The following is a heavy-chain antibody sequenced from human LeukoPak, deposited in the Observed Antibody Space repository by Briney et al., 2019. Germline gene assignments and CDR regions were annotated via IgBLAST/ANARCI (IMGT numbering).Heavy chain of an antibody. V-gene: IGHV3-15*04. CDR1: GFSLTNAA. CDR3: TTIPGITVFGVVSDY. D-gene: IGHD3-3*01. J-gene: IGHJ4*02. CDR2: IESKTDGGTT. Sequence: PGGSLRLSCAASGFSLTNAAMSWVRQTPGKGLEWVGRIESKTDGGTTDYAAPVRGRFSISGDDSKNTLYLQMNSLKSEDTAVYYCTTIPGITVFGVVSDYWGQGTLVTVSS.